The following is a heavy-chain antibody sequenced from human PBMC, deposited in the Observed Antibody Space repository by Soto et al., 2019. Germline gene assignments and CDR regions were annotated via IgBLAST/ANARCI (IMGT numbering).Heavy chain of an antibody. Sequence: EVQLVESGGGLVQPGGSLRLSCAASGFTVSSNYMSWVRQAPGKGLEWVSVIYSGGSTYYADSVKGRFTMSRHNSKNTLYLQMNSLRAEDTAVYYCARVDGSGLGVYWGQGTLVTVSS. CDR2: IYSGGST. CDR3: ARVDGSGLGVY. D-gene: IGHD3-10*01. J-gene: IGHJ4*02. CDR1: GFTVSSNY. V-gene: IGHV3-53*04.